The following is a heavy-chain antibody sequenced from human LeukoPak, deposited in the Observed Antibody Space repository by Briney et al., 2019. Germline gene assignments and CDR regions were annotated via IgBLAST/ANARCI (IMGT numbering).Heavy chain of an antibody. Sequence: GGSLRLSCAASGFTFDDYGMSWVRQAPGKGLEWVSAINWNGGSTGYADSVKGRFTISRDNAKNSLYLQMNSLRAEDTALYYCARVSPGGYSYGYYYYYMDVWGKGTTVTVSS. CDR1: GFTFDDYG. V-gene: IGHV3-20*04. CDR3: ARVSPGGYSYGYYYYYMDV. D-gene: IGHD5-18*01. CDR2: INWNGGST. J-gene: IGHJ6*03.